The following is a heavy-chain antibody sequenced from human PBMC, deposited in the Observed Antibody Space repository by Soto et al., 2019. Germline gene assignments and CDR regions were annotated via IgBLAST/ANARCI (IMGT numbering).Heavy chain of an antibody. V-gene: IGHV4-34*01. CDR2: INHSGST. J-gene: IGHJ4*02. Sequence: SETLSLSCAVYGGSFSGYYWSWIRQPPGKGLEWIGEINHSGSTNYNPSLKSRVTISVDTSKNQFSLKLSSVTAADTAVYYCAREGYCSGGSCYSRTLDYWGQGTLVTVSS. CDR1: GGSFSGYY. CDR3: AREGYCSGGSCYSRTLDY. D-gene: IGHD2-15*01.